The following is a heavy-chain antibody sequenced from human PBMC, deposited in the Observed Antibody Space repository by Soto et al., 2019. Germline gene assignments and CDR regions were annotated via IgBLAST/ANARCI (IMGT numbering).Heavy chain of an antibody. Sequence: PGGSLRLSCAASGFTFSSYAMHWVRQAPGKGLEYVSAISSNGGSTYYANSVKGRFTISRDNSKNTLYLQMGSLRAEDMAVYYCAMGDGSGSYVRGGASAWGQGT. CDR3: AMGDGSGSYVRGGASA. J-gene: IGHJ5*02. D-gene: IGHD3-10*01. CDR2: ISSNGGST. V-gene: IGHV3-64*01. CDR1: GFTFSSYA.